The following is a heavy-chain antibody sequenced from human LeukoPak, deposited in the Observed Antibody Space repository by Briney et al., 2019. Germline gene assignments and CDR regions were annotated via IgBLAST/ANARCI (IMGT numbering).Heavy chain of an antibody. J-gene: IGHJ4*02. Sequence: GASVKVSCKASGYTFSSHDIYWVRQAPGQGLEWMGWMNLNSGDTYYAQNFQGRFSITSDTSKSTTYMDLASLAPEDTAVYYCARLPVPAPRRGLYFDYWGQGTLITVSS. CDR3: ARLPVPAPRRGLYFDY. CDR2: MNLNSGDT. V-gene: IGHV1-8*01. D-gene: IGHD2-2*01. CDR1: GYTFSSHD.